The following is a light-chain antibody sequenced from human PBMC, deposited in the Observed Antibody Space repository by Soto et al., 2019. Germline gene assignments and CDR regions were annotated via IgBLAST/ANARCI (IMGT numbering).Light chain of an antibody. J-gene: IGKJ1*01. Sequence: EIVMTQSPATLSVSPGDRATLSCRASRTVSTNLAWYQQTPGQAPRLLIYGASTRATGFSARFSGSGSGTEFTLTISSLQSEDFAVYYCQQYNNWPPTFGQGTKVEL. V-gene: IGKV3-15*01. CDR2: GAS. CDR3: QQYNNWPPT. CDR1: RTVSTN.